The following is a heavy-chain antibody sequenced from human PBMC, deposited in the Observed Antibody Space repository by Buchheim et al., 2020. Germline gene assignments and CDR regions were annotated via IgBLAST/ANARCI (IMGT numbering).Heavy chain of an antibody. CDR3: ARDQGGYVWYFDL. J-gene: IGHJ2*01. CDR1: GGSISSGGYY. V-gene: IGHV4-31*03. CDR2: TYNSGTT. Sequence: QVQLQESGPGLVKPSQTLSLTCTVSGGSISSGGYYWNWIRLVPGKGLQWIGHTYNSGTTYYNPSLQGRVTLSVDTSENQFSLKLSSVTAADTAVYYCARDQGGYVWYFDLWGRGSL. D-gene: IGHD5-12*01.